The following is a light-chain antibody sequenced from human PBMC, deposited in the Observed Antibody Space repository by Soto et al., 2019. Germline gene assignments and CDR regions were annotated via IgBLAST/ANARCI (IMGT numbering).Light chain of an antibody. CDR2: GAS. J-gene: IGKJ5*01. CDR1: QSIGKH. CDR3: QQSYTSPTT. V-gene: IGKV1-39*01. Sequence: DIQMTQSPSFLSASVGDRVTITCRASQSIGKHLNWYQQKPGKAPKFLIYGASTLQSGVPSRFTGSGSGTDFTLTVNSLQAEDFATYYCQQSYTSPTTFGQATRLEI.